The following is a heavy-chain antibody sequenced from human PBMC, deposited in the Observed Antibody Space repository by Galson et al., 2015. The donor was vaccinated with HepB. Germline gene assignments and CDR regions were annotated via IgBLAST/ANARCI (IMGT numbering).Heavy chain of an antibody. J-gene: IGHJ6*02. V-gene: IGHV1-2*06. CDR1: GYNFNVYY. Sequence: SCKASGYNFNVYYIHWVRQAPGQGLEWLGRIDPDSGGTDYAQKFQGRVTMTSDMSISTAYMELSRLRSDDTAFYYCAREYDYVWGSSPSGNYYYAMDVWGQGTTVIVSS. D-gene: IGHD3-16*01. CDR2: IDPDSGGT. CDR3: AREYDYVWGSSPSGNYYYAMDV.